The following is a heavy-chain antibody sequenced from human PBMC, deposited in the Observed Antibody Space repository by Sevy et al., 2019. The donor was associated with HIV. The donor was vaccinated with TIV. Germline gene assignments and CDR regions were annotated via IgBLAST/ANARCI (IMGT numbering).Heavy chain of an antibody. CDR1: GYTFTNYD. CDR3: TRSRPLRNMSLTRPFDY. Sequence: ASVKVSCKASGYTFTNYDINWVRQATGHGLEWMGRMNPESGDTGYAQKFQGRVTMTRDTSISTDYMELNSLRSEDSAVYYCTRSRPLRNMSLTRPFDYWGQGTLVTVSS. D-gene: IGHD3-9*01. CDR2: MNPESGDT. V-gene: IGHV1-8*02. J-gene: IGHJ4*02.